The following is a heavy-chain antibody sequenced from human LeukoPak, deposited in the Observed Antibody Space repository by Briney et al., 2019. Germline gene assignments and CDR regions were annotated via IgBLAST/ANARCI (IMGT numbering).Heavy chain of an antibody. CDR1: GGSISSGVYS. CDR3: ARDGWSDAFDI. J-gene: IGHJ3*02. CDR2: IYTSGRI. Sequence: SETLSLTCTVSGGSISSGVYSWSCIRQPAGKGLEWIGRIYTSGRINYNPSLKSRVTISVDTSKNQFSLKLSSVTAADTAVYYCARDGWSDAFDIWGQGTMVTVSS. D-gene: IGHD6-19*01. V-gene: IGHV4-61*02.